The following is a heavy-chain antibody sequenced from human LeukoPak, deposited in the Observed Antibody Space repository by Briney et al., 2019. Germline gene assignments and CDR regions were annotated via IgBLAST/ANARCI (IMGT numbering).Heavy chain of an antibody. CDR3: ARDQNSLSYYYYYMDV. V-gene: IGHV3-7*01. J-gene: IGHJ6*03. D-gene: IGHD4-11*01. CDR1: GFTFSSYW. Sequence: GGSLRLSCAASGFTFSSYWMSWVRQAPGKGLEWVANIKQDGSERYYVDSVKGRFTISRDNAKNSLYLQMNSLRAEDTAVYYCARDQNSLSYYYYYMDVWGKGTTVTVSS. CDR2: IKQDGSER.